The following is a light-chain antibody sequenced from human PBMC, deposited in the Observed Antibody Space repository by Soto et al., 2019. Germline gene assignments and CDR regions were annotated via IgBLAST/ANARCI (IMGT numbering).Light chain of an antibody. J-gene: IGLJ1*01. CDR3: CSYAGSYTLYV. CDR2: DVS. V-gene: IGLV2-11*01. Sequence: QSVLTKPRSVSGSPGQSVTISCTGTSSDVGGYNYVSWYQQYPGKAPKLMIYDVSKRPSGVPDRFSGSKSGNTASLTISGLQAEDEADYYCCSYAGSYTLYVFGTGTKVTVL. CDR1: SSDVGGYNY.